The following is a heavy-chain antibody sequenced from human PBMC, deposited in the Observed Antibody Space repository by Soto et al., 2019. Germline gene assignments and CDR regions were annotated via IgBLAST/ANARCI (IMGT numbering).Heavy chain of an antibody. Sequence: GASVKVSCKVSGYTLTELSMHWVRQAPGKGLEWMGGFDPEDGETTYAQKFQGRVTMTEDTSTDTAYMALSSLRSEDTPVYYCAIDPPYRGRDNDIQQCGEGTLVTVSS. V-gene: IGHV1-24*01. CDR3: AIDPPYRGRDNDIQQ. D-gene: IGHD1-26*01. CDR2: FDPEDGET. J-gene: IGHJ1*01. CDR1: GYTLTELS.